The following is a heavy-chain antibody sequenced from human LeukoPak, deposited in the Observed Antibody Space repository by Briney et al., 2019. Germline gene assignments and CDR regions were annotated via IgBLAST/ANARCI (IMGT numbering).Heavy chain of an antibody. V-gene: IGHV4-39*07. CDR1: GGSIIKNGYY. J-gene: IGHJ4*02. Sequence: SETLSLTCSVSGGSIIKNGYYWGWIRQSPETGLEWIGSMHYSGSTYYNPSLNSRVTISVDTSKNQFSLKLTSVTAADTAVYYCCGSGWFAGPFGYWGQGALVTVSS. CDR2: MHYSGST. CDR3: CGSGWFAGPFGY. D-gene: IGHD6-19*01.